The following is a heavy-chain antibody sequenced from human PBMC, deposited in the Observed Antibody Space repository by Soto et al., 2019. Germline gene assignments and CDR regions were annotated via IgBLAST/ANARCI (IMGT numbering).Heavy chain of an antibody. CDR3: ARDLAKGGGSAGFDY. J-gene: IGHJ4*02. D-gene: IGHD1-26*01. Sequence: WASVKVSCKASGYTFTVYYMHWVRQAPGQGLECMGWINPKSGGTMYPQKFQGRVTMTWDTSISTAYMALTRLRSDDTAVYYCARDLAKGGGSAGFDYWGQGTLVTVLL. V-gene: IGHV1-2*02. CDR1: GYTFTVYY. CDR2: INPKSGGT.